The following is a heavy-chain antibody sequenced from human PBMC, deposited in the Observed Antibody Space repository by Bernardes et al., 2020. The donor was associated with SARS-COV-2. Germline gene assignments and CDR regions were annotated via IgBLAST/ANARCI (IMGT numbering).Heavy chain of an antibody. V-gene: IGHV4-34*01. D-gene: IGHD3-22*01. CDR2: ITHSGDT. CDR1: GGSFSGLY. Sequence: SETLSLTCDVSGGSFSGLYWTWIRQPPGKGLEWIGEITHSGDTNYNPSLRGRVTMSVHTSEDQFSLKVSPVTAADTAVYFCARGRNNESRRYYSDSTGPLARGYYGMDVWGQGTTVTVSS. CDR3: ARGRNNESRRYYSDSTGPLARGYYGMDV. J-gene: IGHJ6*02.